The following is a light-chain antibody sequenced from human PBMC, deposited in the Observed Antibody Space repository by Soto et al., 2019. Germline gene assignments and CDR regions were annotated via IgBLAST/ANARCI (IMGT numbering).Light chain of an antibody. J-gene: IGLJ1*01. CDR2: DVS. CDR1: TSDVGGYNY. V-gene: IGLV2-14*01. CDR3: SSYTSSSTLLDV. Sequence: QSALTQPASVSGSPGQSITISCTGTTSDVGGYNYVSWYQQHPGKAPKLMIYDVSNRPSGMSNRFSGSKSGNTASLTISGLQAEDEADYYCSSYTSSSTLLDVFGTGTKLTVL.